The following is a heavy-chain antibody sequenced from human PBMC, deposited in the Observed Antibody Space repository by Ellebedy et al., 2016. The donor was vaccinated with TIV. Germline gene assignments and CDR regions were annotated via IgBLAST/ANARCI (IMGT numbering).Heavy chain of an antibody. CDR2: ISGSGDTT. CDR3: AKFLGFCSGATCVIDH. J-gene: IGHJ4*02. D-gene: IGHD2-15*01. CDR1: GFTFSSYA. Sequence: GESLKISCAASGFTFSSYAMNWVRQAPGKGLEWVSAISGSGDTTYYADSVKGRFTISRDNSQDTVHLQMNSLRAEDTAVYYCAKFLGFCSGATCVIDHWGQGTLVTVSS. V-gene: IGHV3-23*01.